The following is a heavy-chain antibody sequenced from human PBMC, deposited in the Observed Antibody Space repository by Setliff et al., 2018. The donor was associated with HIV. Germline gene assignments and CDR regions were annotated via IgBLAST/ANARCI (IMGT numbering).Heavy chain of an antibody. D-gene: IGHD3-3*01. CDR1: GGSFTGYF. J-gene: IGHJ4*02. V-gene: IGHV4-34*01. CDR2: INDSGDT. CDR3: AIGGLRQWNGF. Sequence: PSETLSLTCAVCGGSFTGYFWSWIRQSPGKGLEWIGEINDSGDTNYNPSLKSRVTMSVVTSKNQFSLRLTSVTAADTGVYYCAIGGLRQWNGFWGQGTLVTVSS.